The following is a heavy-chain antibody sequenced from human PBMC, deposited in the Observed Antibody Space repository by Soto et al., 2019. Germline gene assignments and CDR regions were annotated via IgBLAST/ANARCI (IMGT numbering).Heavy chain of an antibody. CDR3: ARDWGIPTYRTYYYGMDV. CDR2: ISAYNGNT. D-gene: IGHD3-16*01. V-gene: IGHV1-18*01. CDR1: GYSFTSYG. Sequence: GASVKVSFKASGYSFTSYGISWVRQAPGQGLEWMGWISAYNGNTNYAQKLQGRVTMTTDTSTSTAYMELRSLRSDDTAVYYCARDWGIPTYRTYYYGMDVWGQGTTVTVSS. J-gene: IGHJ6*02.